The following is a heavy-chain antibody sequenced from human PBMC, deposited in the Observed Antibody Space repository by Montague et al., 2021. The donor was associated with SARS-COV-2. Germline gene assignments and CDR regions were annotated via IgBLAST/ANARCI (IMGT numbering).Heavy chain of an antibody. J-gene: IGHJ5*02. CDR1: GGSISSYY. Sequence: SETLSLTCTVSGGSISSYYWSWIRQPPGKGLEWIGYIYYSGSTNYNPSLKSRVTISVDTSKNQFSLKLSSVTAANTAVYYCARENNWSLNGWFDPWGQGTLVTVSS. CDR2: IYYSGST. D-gene: IGHD1-20*01. CDR3: ARENNWSLNGWFDP. V-gene: IGHV4-59*01.